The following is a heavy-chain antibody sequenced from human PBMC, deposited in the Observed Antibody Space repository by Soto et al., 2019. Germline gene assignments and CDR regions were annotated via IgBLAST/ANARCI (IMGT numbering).Heavy chain of an antibody. CDR3: ARIRGGFDYFDY. CDR1: GYSLSNAKIG. Sequence: QVTLRESGPVLVKPTETLTLTCTVSGYSLSNAKIGMSWIRQPPGKAPEWLAHIFSINEKSYRTSLKSRLTISKDISRSQVVLTMTNMDPVDTATYYCARIRGGFDYFDYWGQGILVTVSS. V-gene: IGHV2-26*01. CDR2: IFSINEK. D-gene: IGHD2-15*01. J-gene: IGHJ4*02.